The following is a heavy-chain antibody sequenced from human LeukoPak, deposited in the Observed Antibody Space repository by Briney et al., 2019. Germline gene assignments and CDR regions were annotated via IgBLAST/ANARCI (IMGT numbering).Heavy chain of an antibody. J-gene: IGHJ4*02. V-gene: IGHV3-21*01. CDR2: ISSSSSYI. CDR1: GFTFSSYA. CDR3: ARGGAWGIAVADPDY. Sequence: PGGSLRLSCAASGFTFSSYAMSWVRQAPGKGLEWVSSISSSSSYIYYADSVKGRFTISRDNAKNSLYLQMNSLRAEDTAVYYCARGGAWGIAVADPDYWGQGTLVTVSS. D-gene: IGHD6-19*01.